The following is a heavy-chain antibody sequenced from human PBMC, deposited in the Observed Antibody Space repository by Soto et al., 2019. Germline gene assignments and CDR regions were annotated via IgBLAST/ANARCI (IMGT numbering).Heavy chain of an antibody. V-gene: IGHV4-4*02. CDR3: ASHLVMSGTRGFDN. J-gene: IGHJ4*02. D-gene: IGHD6-13*01. Sequence: QVQLQESGPGLVKPSGTLSLTCAVSSGSIFRSNWGSWVRQPPGKGLEWIGETRNSGGANYNPSLQSRVTITVDRSKNHFFLELRSVTAADTAVYYCASHLVMSGTRGFDNWGLGALVTVSS. CDR1: SGSIFRSNW. CDR2: TRNSGGA.